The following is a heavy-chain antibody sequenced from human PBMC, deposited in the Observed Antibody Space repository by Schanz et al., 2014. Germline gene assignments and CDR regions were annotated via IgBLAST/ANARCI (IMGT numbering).Heavy chain of an antibody. CDR3: ARSGVDP. V-gene: IGHV3-66*01. Sequence: EVQLVESGGGLVQPGGSLRLSCAASGFTVSSNYMSWVRQAPGKGLEWVSVIYGGGITYYADSVKGRFTISRDSSRNTLYLQMNSLRAEDTAVYYCARSGVDPWGQGTLVTVSS. D-gene: IGHD3-10*01. CDR2: IYGGGIT. J-gene: IGHJ5*02. CDR1: GFTVSSNY.